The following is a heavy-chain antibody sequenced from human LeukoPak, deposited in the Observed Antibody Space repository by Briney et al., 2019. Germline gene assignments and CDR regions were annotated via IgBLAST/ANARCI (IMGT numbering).Heavy chain of an antibody. J-gene: IGHJ4*02. Sequence: GGSLRLSCAASGLTFSSYAMSWVRQAPGRGLEWVSAISGSGVSTYYAGSVKGRFTISRDNSKNTLYLKMNSLRAEDTAVYYCAKAPDAVITQEFDSWGQGTLVTVSS. CDR2: ISGSGVST. CDR3: AKAPDAVITQEFDS. D-gene: IGHD3-22*01. V-gene: IGHV3-23*01. CDR1: GLTFSSYA.